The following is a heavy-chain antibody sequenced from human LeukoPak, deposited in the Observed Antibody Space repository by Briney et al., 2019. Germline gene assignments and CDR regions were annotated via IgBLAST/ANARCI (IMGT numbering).Heavy chain of an antibody. CDR2: ISAYNGNT. CDR3: ARADRDFWSGYYSWFDY. D-gene: IGHD3-3*01. Sequence: ASVKVSCKASGYTFTSYGISWVRQAPGQGLEWMGWISAYNGNTNYAQKLQGRVTMTTDTSTSTAYMELRSLRSDDTAVYYCARADRDFWSGYYSWFDYWGQGTLVTVSS. J-gene: IGHJ4*02. CDR1: GYTFTSYG. V-gene: IGHV1-18*01.